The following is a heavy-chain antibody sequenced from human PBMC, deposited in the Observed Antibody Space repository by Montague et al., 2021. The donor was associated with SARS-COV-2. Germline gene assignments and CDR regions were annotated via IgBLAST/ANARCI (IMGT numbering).Heavy chain of an antibody. D-gene: IGHD4-23*01. V-gene: IGHV4-34*01. Sequence: SETLSLTCAVYGGSLSGFYWTWIRHAPGTGLEWVGEITHGGSTSYSPALKSRLTISLDTSKNQFSLKLDSVTAADTATYYCARSHDYRGNDYFDSWGQGTLVTVSS. CDR3: ARSHDYRGNDYFDS. CDR2: ITHGGST. CDR1: GGSLSGFY. J-gene: IGHJ4*02.